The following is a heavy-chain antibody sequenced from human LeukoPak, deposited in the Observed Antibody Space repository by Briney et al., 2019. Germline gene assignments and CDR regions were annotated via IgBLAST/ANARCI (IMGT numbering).Heavy chain of an antibody. CDR1: GFTFSSYS. Sequence: GGSLRLSCAASGFTFSSYSMNWVRQAPGKGLEWVSYISSSSSTIYYADSVKGRFTISRDNAKNSLYLQMNSLRAEDTAVYYCASNYYGSGSYWPYYYYYYMDVWGKGTTVTVPS. CDR2: ISSSSSTI. V-gene: IGHV3-48*01. D-gene: IGHD3-10*01. J-gene: IGHJ6*03. CDR3: ASNYYGSGSYWPYYYYYYMDV.